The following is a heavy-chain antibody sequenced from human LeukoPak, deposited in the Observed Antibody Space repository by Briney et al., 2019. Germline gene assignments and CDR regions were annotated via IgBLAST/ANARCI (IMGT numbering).Heavy chain of an antibody. CDR1: GFTFSSYG. CDR3: AKDSGDAMIVVASDY. V-gene: IGHV3-30*02. J-gene: IGHJ4*02. D-gene: IGHD3-22*01. CDR2: IRYDGSNK. Sequence: GGSLRLSCAASGFTFSSYGMHWVSQAPGKGLEWVAFIRYDGSNKYYADSVKGRFTISRDNSKNTLYLQMNSLRAEDTAVYYCAKDSGDAMIVVASDYWGQGTLVTVSS.